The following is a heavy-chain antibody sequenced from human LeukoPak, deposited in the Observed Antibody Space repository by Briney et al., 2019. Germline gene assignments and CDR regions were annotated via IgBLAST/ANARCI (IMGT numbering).Heavy chain of an antibody. CDR3: ARSLLPPGIVGATPHFDY. CDR1: GFTFSSYG. D-gene: IGHD1-26*01. J-gene: IGHJ4*02. Sequence: GGSLRLSCAASGFTFSSYGMSWVRQAPGKGLEWVSAISGSGGSTYYADSVKGRFTISRDNSKNTLYLQMNSLRSEDTAVYYCARSLLPPGIVGATPHFDYWGQGTLVTVSS. CDR2: ISGSGGST. V-gene: IGHV3-23*01.